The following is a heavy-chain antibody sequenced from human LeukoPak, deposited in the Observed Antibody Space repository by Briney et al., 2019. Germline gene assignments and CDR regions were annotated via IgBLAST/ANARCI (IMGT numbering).Heavy chain of an antibody. Sequence: GSLRLSFAASGFTFSSYSMKWVRQAPGKGLEWVSYISSSSSTIYYADSVKGRFTISRDNAKNSLYLQMNSLRAEDTAVYYCASQQWLVPAFDYWGQGTLVTVSS. D-gene: IGHD6-19*01. V-gene: IGHV3-48*01. CDR2: ISSSSSTI. CDR1: GFTFSSYS. J-gene: IGHJ4*02. CDR3: ASQQWLVPAFDY.